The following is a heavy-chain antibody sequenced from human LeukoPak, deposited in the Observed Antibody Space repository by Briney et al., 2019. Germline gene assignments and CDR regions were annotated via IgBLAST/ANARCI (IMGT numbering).Heavy chain of an antibody. V-gene: IGHV4-34*01. CDR1: GESFSGYF. J-gene: IGHJ6*02. CDR2: SNHFGST. CDR3: ARGRLQLWFFPLPYNHYAIDV. D-gene: IGHD5-18*01. Sequence: SETLSLTCAVSGESFSGYFWTWIRQPPGKGLEWIGESNHFGSTDYNPSLKSRCTISVDTSKKQFSLNVRSVTDADTAVYFCARGRLQLWFFPLPYNHYAIDVWGQGTTVTVSS.